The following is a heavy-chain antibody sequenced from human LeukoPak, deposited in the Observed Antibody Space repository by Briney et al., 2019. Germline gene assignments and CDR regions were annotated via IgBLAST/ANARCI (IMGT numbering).Heavy chain of an antibody. CDR2: INSDGSSA. J-gene: IGHJ4*02. CDR1: GFTFSSYW. V-gene: IGHV3-74*01. Sequence: GGSLRLSCAASGFTFSSYWMHWVRQAPGKGLVWVSRINSDGSSASYADSVKGRITISRDNAKNTLYLQMNSLRAEDTAVYYCARDLTWFGELSLYYFDYWGQGTLVTVSS. CDR3: ARDLTWFGELSLYYFDY. D-gene: IGHD3-10*01.